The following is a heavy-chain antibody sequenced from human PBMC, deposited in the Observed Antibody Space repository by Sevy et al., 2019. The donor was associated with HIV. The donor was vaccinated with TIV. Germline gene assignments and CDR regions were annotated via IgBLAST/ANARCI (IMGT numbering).Heavy chain of an antibody. V-gene: IGHV3-30-3*01. CDR3: ATDDRDNSGYHFTY. CDR2: TSYDGSSN. D-gene: IGHD3-22*01. Sequence: GGSLRLSCAASGFTFSNFAMHWVRQAPGKGLEWVAITSYDGSSNYYEDSVKGRCTISRANSKHTLYLQMNSLTVEDTAVYYCATDDRDNSGYHFTYWGQGTLVTVSS. J-gene: IGHJ4*02. CDR1: GFTFSNFA.